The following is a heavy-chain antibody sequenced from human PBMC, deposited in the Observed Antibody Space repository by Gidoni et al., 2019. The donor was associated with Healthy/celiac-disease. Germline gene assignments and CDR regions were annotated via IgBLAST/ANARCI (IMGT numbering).Heavy chain of an antibody. V-gene: IGHV4-4*07. D-gene: IGHD3-10*01. CDR3: ARGGRITMVRGPLSPVGWYFDL. CDR2: IYTSGST. J-gene: IGHJ2*01. CDR1: GGSISSYY. Sequence: QVQLQESGPGLVKPSETLSLTCTVPGGSISSYYWSWIRQPAGKGLEWIGRIYTSGSTNYNPSLKSRVTMSVDTSKNQFSLKLSSVTAADTAVYYCARGGRITMVRGPLSPVGWYFDLWGRGTLVTVSS.